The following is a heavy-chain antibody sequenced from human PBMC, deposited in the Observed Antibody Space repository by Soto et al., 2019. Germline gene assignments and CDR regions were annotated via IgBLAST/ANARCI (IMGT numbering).Heavy chain of an antibody. J-gene: IGHJ4*02. Sequence: ASVKVSCKASGYTFTGYYIHWMRQAPGQGLEWMGWIDPSNGDTNYAQKFQDGVTLTRDTSISTAYMELSRLRSDDTAVYYCAREGTYYYGSSGYYYEKWGQGTLVTISS. CDR2: IDPSNGDT. D-gene: IGHD3-22*01. CDR1: GYTFTGYY. V-gene: IGHV1-2*02. CDR3: AREGTYYYGSSGYYYEK.